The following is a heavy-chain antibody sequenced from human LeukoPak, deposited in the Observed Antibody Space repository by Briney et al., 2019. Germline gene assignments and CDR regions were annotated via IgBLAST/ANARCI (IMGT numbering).Heavy chain of an antibody. Sequence: SETLSLTCTVSGGSISSYYWSWIRQPPGKGLEWIGYIYYSGSTNYNPSLKSRVTISVDTSKNQFSLKPSSVTAADTAVYYCARMGLRFSDVWGKGTTVTVSS. CDR2: IYYSGST. V-gene: IGHV4-59*01. CDR1: GGSISSYY. D-gene: IGHD3-3*01. CDR3: ARMGLRFSDV. J-gene: IGHJ6*04.